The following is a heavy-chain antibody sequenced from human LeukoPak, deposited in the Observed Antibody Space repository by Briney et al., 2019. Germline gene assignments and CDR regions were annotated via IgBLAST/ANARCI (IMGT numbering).Heavy chain of an antibody. CDR3: AKDPTLRYFDWLLYTGGYFDY. J-gene: IGHJ4*02. Sequence: PGGSLRLSCAASGFTFSSFGMHWVRQAPGKGLEWVAVISYDGSNKYYADSVKGRFTISRDNSKNTLYLQMNSLRAEDTAVYYCAKDPTLRYFDWLLYTGGYFDYWGQGTLVTVSS. CDR1: GFTFSSFG. CDR2: ISYDGSNK. V-gene: IGHV3-30*18. D-gene: IGHD3-9*01.